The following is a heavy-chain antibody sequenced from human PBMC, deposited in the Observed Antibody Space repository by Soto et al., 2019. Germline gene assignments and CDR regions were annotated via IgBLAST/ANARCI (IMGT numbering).Heavy chain of an antibody. J-gene: IGHJ5*02. CDR1: AYSFTTYW. V-gene: IGHV5-51*01. Sequence: GAFVKFSCKGSAYSFTTYWIGWVRLMPGNCLEWMGIIYPGDSATRYSPSFQGKVTISADKSISTAYLQWSSVKASDTAMYYCARAHGGNRRTNFGWFDPWGQGTLVTVSS. CDR3: ARAHGGNRRTNFGWFDP. CDR2: IYPGDSAT. D-gene: IGHD3-3*01.